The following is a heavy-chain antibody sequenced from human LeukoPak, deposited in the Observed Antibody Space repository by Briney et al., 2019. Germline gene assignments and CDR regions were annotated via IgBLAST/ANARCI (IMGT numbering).Heavy chain of an antibody. V-gene: IGHV1-2*02. CDR1: GYTFTGYY. CDR2: INPNSGGT. Sequence: ASVKVSCKASGYTFTGYYMHWVRQAPGQDLEGWGGINPNSGGTNYAQKFQGRVTMTRDTSITTAYMELSRLRSDDTAVYYCATGRAYGDYFDAFDVWGQGTMVTVSS. D-gene: IGHD4-17*01. CDR3: ATGRAYGDYFDAFDV. J-gene: IGHJ3*01.